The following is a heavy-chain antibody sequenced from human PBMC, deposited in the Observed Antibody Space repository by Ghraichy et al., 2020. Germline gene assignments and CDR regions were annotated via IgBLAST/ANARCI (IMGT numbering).Heavy chain of an antibody. Sequence: GGSLRLSCVVSGYSFSDYGMTWVRVAPGKGLEWISYISSTDLTIYYADSVKGRFTVSRDNAKNSLYLQMSNLRADDTAVYYCARGIFEDVWGQGTTVTVSS. CDR1: GYSFSDYG. J-gene: IGHJ6*02. CDR2: ISSTDLTI. D-gene: IGHD2-21*01. CDR3: ARGIFEDV. V-gene: IGHV3-48*01.